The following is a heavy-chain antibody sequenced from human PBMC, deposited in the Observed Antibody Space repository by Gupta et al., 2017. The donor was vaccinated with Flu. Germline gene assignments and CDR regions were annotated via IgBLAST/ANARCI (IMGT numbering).Heavy chain of an antibody. CDR3: VNFIAGRPDY. CDR1: GFSFSIYS. V-gene: IGHV3-23*01. D-gene: IGHD6-6*01. J-gene: IGHJ4*02. CDR2: ISSSGGST. Sequence: EVQLLEAGGGLVQHGGSLRLPCAASGFSFSIYSLTGVRQAPGKGLEWVSAISSSGGSTYYADSVKGRFTISRDNSKNTLYLQMNSLRAEDTAVYYCVNFIAGRPDYWGQGTLVTVSS.